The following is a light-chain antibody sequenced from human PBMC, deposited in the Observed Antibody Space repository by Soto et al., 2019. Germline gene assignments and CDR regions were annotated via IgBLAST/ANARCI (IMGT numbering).Light chain of an antibody. J-gene: IGLJ2*01. V-gene: IGLV2-14*03. CDR3: SSYASNGDVL. CDR2: DVS. CDR1: SSDVGTYEY. Sequence: QSVLTQPASVSGSPGQSITISCTGTSSDVGTYEYVSWYQHHPGKAPKLMIYDVSNRPSGVSDRFSGSKSGNRASLTISGLQAEDEADYYCSSYASNGDVLFGGGTKVTVL.